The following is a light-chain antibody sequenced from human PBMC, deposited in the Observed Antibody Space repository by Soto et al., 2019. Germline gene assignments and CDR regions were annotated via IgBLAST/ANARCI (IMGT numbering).Light chain of an antibody. CDR3: QQYNSYWT. Sequence: DLQRTRSPSTLSASVVAIFTTTCRASQSISSWLAWYQQKPGKAPKLLSYDASSLESGVPSRFSGSGSGTEFTLTISSLQPDDFATYYCQQYNSYWTFGQGTKVDIK. CDR1: QSISSW. V-gene: IGKV1-5*01. CDR2: DAS. J-gene: IGKJ1*01.